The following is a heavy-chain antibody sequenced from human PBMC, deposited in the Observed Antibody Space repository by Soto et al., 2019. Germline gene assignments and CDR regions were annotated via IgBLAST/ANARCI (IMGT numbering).Heavy chain of an antibody. V-gene: IGHV4-59*01. CDR1: GGSISSYY. Sequence: SETLSLTCPVSGGSISSYYWSWIRQPPGKGLEWIGYIYYSGSTNYNPSLKSRVTISVDTSKNQFSLKLSSVTAADTAVYYCASESSSGWYRWFDPWGQGTLVTVSS. CDR3: ASESSSGWYRWFDP. D-gene: IGHD6-19*01. CDR2: IYYSGST. J-gene: IGHJ5*02.